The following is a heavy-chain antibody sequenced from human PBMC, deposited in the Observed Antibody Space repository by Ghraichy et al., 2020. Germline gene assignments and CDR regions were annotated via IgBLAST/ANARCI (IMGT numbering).Heavy chain of an antibody. V-gene: IGHV4-61*01. Sequence: ETLSLTCTVSGGSVNSDSHYWSWIRQSPGKGLEWIGYIYYSGSPDYNPSLRSRVTISINTSANQFSLNLSSVTAADTAVYYCARGQYIRSSTWFDPWGQGTLVTVSS. J-gene: IGHJ5*02. D-gene: IGHD6-6*01. CDR3: ARGQYIRSSTWFDP. CDR2: IYYSGSP. CDR1: GGSVNSDSHY.